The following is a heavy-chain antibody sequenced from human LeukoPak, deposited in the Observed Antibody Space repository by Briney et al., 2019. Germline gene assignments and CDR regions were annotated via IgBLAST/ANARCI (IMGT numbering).Heavy chain of an antibody. Sequence: GGSLRLSCAASGFTFSSYGMHWVRQAPGKGLEWVAFIRYDGSNKYYADSVKGRFTISRDNSKNTLYLQMNSLRAEDTAVYYCAKVRYCSSTSCYIGEFNPWGQGTLVTVS. CDR2: IRYDGSNK. D-gene: IGHD2-2*02. CDR1: GFTFSSYG. CDR3: AKVRYCSSTSCYIGEFNP. J-gene: IGHJ5*02. V-gene: IGHV3-30*02.